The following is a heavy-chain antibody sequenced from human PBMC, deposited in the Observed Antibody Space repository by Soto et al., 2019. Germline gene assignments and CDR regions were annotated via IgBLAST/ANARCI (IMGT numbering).Heavy chain of an antibody. V-gene: IGHV3-48*02. Sequence: GGSLSLSCAASGFTFSSYSMNWVRQAPGKGLEWVSYICSSSSTIYYADSVKGRFTISRDNAKNSLYLQMNSLRDEDTAVYYCARDQDYYGSGSYSGFDPWGQGTLVTVSS. J-gene: IGHJ5*02. CDR2: ICSSSSTI. CDR3: ARDQDYYGSGSYSGFDP. CDR1: GFTFSSYS. D-gene: IGHD3-10*01.